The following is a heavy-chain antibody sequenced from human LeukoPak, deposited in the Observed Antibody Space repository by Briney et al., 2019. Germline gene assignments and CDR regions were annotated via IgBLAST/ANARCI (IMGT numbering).Heavy chain of an antibody. J-gene: IGHJ5*02. Sequence: PGGSLRLSCAASGFTFRSYIMNGVRQAPGKGLEGGSYISSSSSTIYYADSVKGRFTISRDNAKNSLYLQMNSLRAEDTAVYYCAAMTTVTLGGFDPWGQGTLVTVSS. D-gene: IGHD4-17*01. CDR2: ISSSSSTI. CDR1: GFTFRSYI. V-gene: IGHV3-48*01. CDR3: AAMTTVTLGGFDP.